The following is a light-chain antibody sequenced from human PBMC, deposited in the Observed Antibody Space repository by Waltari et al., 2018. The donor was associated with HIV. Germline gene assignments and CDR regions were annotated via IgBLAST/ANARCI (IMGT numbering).Light chain of an antibody. CDR1: TGAVTSGYY. CDR3: LLYYGGVNWV. J-gene: IGLJ3*02. CDR2: STI. V-gene: IGLV7-43*01. Sequence: QTVVTQEPSLTVSPGGTVTLTCASSTGAVTSGYYPNWFQQKPGQAPRALIYSTINKHSATPARFSGSLLGGKAALTLSGVQPEDEAEYYCLLYYGGVNWVFGGGTKLTVL.